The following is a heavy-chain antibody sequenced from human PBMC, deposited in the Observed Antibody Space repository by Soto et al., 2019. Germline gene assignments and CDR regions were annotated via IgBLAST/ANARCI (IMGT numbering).Heavy chain of an antibody. CDR3: TRDGGGGDRSDY. J-gene: IGHJ4*02. Sequence: EVQLVESGGALVQPGGSLRLSCAASGFTFSSYSMNWVRQAPGKGLEWVSYISSSSRTIYYADSVKGRFTISRDNAKNSLYLQMYSLRDEDTAVYYCTRDGGGGDRSDYWGQGTLVTVSS. CDR1: GFTFSSYS. CDR2: ISSSSRTI. D-gene: IGHD2-21*02. V-gene: IGHV3-48*02.